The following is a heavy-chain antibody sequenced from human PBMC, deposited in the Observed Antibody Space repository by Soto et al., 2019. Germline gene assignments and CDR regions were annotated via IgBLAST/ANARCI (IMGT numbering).Heavy chain of an antibody. D-gene: IGHD3-22*01. CDR2: IYYSGST. CDR3: ARGVYYDSSGYYDRALKIKFDY. Sequence: PSETLSLTCTVSGGSISSGGYYWSWIRQHPGKGLEWIGYIYYSGSTYYNPSLKSRVTISVDTSKNQFSLKLSSVTAADTAVYYCARGVYYDSSGYYDRALKIKFDYWGQGTLVTVSS. CDR1: GGSISSGGYY. J-gene: IGHJ4*02. V-gene: IGHV4-31*03.